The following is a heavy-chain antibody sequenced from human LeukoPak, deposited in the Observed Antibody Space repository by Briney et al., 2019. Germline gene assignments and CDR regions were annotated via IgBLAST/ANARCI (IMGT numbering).Heavy chain of an antibody. Sequence: NPSQTLSLTCTVSGGSISSGDYYWSWIRQHPGKGLEWIGYIYYSGSTYYNPSLKSRVTISVDTSKNQFSLKLSSVTAADTAVYYCASNGWRDYYDSSGYPDYWGQGTLVTVSS. V-gene: IGHV4-31*03. D-gene: IGHD3-22*01. CDR1: GGSISSGDYY. J-gene: IGHJ4*02. CDR2: IYYSGST. CDR3: ASNGWRDYYDSSGYPDY.